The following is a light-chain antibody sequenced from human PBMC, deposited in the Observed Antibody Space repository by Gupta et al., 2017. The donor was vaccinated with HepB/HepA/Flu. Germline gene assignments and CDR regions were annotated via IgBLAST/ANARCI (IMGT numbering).Light chain of an antibody. CDR3: SSYTSSTNSVL. CDR2: DVT. V-gene: IGLV2-14*03. CDR1: RSDVGGYNY. J-gene: IGLJ2*01. Sequence: QPALTQPASVSGSPGQSITLSCTGTRSDVGGYNYVSWYQQHPGKAPKLMIYDVTNRPSGVSNRFSGSKSGNTASLTISGLQAEDEADYYCSSYTSSTNSVLFGGGSKLTVL.